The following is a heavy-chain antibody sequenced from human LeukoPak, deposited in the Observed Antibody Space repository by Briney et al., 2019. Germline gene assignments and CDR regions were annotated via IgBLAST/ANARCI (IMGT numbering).Heavy chain of an antibody. V-gene: IGHV4-59*08. D-gene: IGHD1/OR15-1a*01. J-gene: IGHJ4*02. CDR1: GASIRPYY. CDR2: MYYSGTR. Sequence: SETLSLTCSVSGASIRPYYWSWLRQPPGKGLEWIGFMYYSGTRNYNPSLSSRITISVDTSKNQFSLHLTSVTAADTAVYYCARHGPVNSFDYWGRGNLVTVSS. CDR3: ARHGPVNSFDY.